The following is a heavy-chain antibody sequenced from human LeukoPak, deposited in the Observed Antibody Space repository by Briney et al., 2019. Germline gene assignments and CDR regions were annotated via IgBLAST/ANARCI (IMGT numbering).Heavy chain of an antibody. CDR3: ARTFYGNFRFDY. D-gene: IGHD4-11*01. J-gene: IGHJ4*02. V-gene: IGHV1-2*02. Sequence: ASVKVSCKASGYTFTGYYMHWVRQAPGQGLEWMGWINPNSGGTNYAQKFQGRVTMTRDTSISTAYMELSRLRSDDTAVYYCARTFYGNFRFDYWGQGTLVTVSS. CDR1: GYTFTGYY. CDR2: INPNSGGT.